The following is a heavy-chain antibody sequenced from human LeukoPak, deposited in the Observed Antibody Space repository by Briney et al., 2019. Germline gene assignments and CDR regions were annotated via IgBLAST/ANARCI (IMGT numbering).Heavy chain of an antibody. Sequence: SVKVSCKASGGTFSSYAISWVRQAPGQGLEWMGGIIPIFGTANYAQKFQGRVTITTDESTSTAYMELSSLRSEDTAVYYCARASPEAAAADRAEYFQHWGQGTLVTVSS. CDR2: IIPIFGTA. D-gene: IGHD6-13*01. V-gene: IGHV1-69*05. CDR1: GGTFSSYA. CDR3: ARASPEAAAADRAEYFQH. J-gene: IGHJ1*01.